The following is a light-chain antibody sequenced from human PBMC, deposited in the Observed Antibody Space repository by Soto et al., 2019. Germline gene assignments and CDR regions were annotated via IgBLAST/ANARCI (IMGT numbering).Light chain of an antibody. J-gene: IGKJ5*01. CDR1: QSVSSY. V-gene: IGKV3-15*01. Sequence: ESVLTQAPATLSLSQGERATLSCRASQSVSSYLAWYQQKPGQAPSLLIYGASTRATGIPARFSGSGSGTEFTLTISSLQSEDFAVYYCQQYSKWPPITFGQGTRLEIK. CDR3: QQYSKWPPIT. CDR2: GAS.